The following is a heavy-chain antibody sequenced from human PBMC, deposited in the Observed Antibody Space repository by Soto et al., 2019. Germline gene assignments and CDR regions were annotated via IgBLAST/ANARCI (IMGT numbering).Heavy chain of an antibody. CDR1: GVSISSGGYS. V-gene: IGHV4-30-2*01. Sequence: TLSLTCAVSGVSISSGGYSWSWIRQPPGKGLEWIGYIYHSGSTYYNPSLKSRVTISVDRSKNQFSLKLSSVTAADTAVYYCARGKAFDIWGQGTMVTV. J-gene: IGHJ3*02. CDR3: ARGKAFDI. CDR2: IYHSGST.